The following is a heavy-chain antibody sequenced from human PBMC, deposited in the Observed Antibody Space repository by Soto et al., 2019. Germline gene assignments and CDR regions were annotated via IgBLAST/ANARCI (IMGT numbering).Heavy chain of an antibody. Sequence: SETLSLTCAVSGYSVSSGYYWGWIRQPPGKGLEWIGTVYHSGTTYYNPSLKSRVTISLDTSKNQFSLTLSSVTAADTAMYYCTRSLYSSSWYAGYWGRGTQVTVSS. J-gene: IGHJ4*02. CDR2: VYHSGTT. V-gene: IGHV4-38-2*01. D-gene: IGHD6-13*01. CDR1: GYSVSSGYY. CDR3: TRSLYSSSWYAGY.